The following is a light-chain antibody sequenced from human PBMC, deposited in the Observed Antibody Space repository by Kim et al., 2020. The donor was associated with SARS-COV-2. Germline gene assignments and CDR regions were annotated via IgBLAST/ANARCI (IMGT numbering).Light chain of an antibody. J-gene: IGLJ2*01. CDR3: SSYTSRSTVI. V-gene: IGLV2-14*03. Sequence: QSALTQPASVSASPGQSITISCTGTSTDIVGYNYVSWYQQRPGKAPKLLICDVTDRPSGVSSRFSGSKSGNTASLTISGLQTEDEADYFCSSYTSRSTVIFGGGTQLTVL. CDR2: DVT. CDR1: STDIVGYNY.